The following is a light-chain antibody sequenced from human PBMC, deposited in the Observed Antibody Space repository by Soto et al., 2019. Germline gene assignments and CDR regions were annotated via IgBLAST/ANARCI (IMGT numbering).Light chain of an antibody. CDR1: QSVSGN. Sequence: ETVMTQSPATLSVSPGERATLSCRASQSVSGNLAWYQQKPGQAPRLLIYGVSARATGIPARFSGSGSGTDFTLTISSLEPEDFAVYYCHQRQYWPPITFGQGTRLEIK. J-gene: IGKJ5*01. V-gene: IGKV3D-15*01. CDR2: GVS. CDR3: HQRQYWPPIT.